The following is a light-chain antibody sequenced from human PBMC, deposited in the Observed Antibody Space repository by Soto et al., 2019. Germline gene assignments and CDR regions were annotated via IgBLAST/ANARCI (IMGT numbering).Light chain of an antibody. CDR2: RNN. Sequence: QSVLTQPPSASGTPGQRVTISCSGSSSNIGSNYVYWYQQLPGTAPKLLIYRNNQRPSGVPDRFSVSKSGTSASLAISGLRSEDEADYYCAAWDDSRSGYVFGTGTKLTVL. J-gene: IGLJ1*01. CDR1: SSNIGSNY. CDR3: AAWDDSRSGYV. V-gene: IGLV1-47*01.